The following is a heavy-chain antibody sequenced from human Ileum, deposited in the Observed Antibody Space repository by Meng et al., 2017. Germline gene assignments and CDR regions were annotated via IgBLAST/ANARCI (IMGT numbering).Heavy chain of an antibody. D-gene: IGHD4-23*01. V-gene: IGHV4-4*02. CDR3: ARHGGYSHDF. CDR2: ISNSGSA. CDR1: SGSSSSNTY. Sequence: QVRLGWSSPGRWWPSGTLALGCACASGSSSSNTYWSWVGQPPGKGLEWIGQISNSGSAYYNPSLKSRVTMSVDKSKSQFSLMLTSVTAADTAIYYCARHGGYSHDFWGQGTLVTVSS. J-gene: IGHJ4*02.